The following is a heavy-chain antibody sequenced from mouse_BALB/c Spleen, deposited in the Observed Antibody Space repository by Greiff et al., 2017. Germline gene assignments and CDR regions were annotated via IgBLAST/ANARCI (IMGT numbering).Heavy chain of an antibody. CDR3: ARGAIITTVVFDY. CDR1: GYTFTSYW. CDR2: INPSNGRT. V-gene: IGHV1S81*02. Sequence: QVQLQQPGAELVKPGASVKLSCKASGYTFTSYWMHWVKQRPGQGLEWIGEINPSNGRTNYNEKFKSKATLTVDKSSSTAYMQLSSLTSEDSAVYFCARGAIITTVVFDYWGQGTTLTVSS. D-gene: IGHD1-1*01. J-gene: IGHJ2*01.